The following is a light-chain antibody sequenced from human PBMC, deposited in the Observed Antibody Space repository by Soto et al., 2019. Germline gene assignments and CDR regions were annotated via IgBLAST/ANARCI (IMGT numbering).Light chain of an antibody. CDR1: QDIRND. Sequence: DIQMTQSPSSLSASVGDRVTTTCRASQDIRNDLGWYQQKPEKAPKRLIYAASSLQSGVPSRFSGSGSGTEFTLTVSSLQPEDFATYYCLQHKTYPHTFGGGTKVEIK. J-gene: IGKJ4*01. V-gene: IGKV1-17*01. CDR3: LQHKTYPHT. CDR2: AAS.